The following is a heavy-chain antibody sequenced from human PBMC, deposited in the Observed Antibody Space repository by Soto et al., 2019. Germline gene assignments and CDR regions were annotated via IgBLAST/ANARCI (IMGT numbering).Heavy chain of an antibody. CDR2: IYYSGST. J-gene: IGHJ6*02. D-gene: IGHD3-16*02. CDR3: ERGPPAARYTGSWYHVTRNYGMDV. CDR1: GGSISSYY. V-gene: IGHV4-59*01. Sequence: SETLSLTCTVSGGSISSYYWSWIRQPPGKGLEWIGYIYYSGSTNYNPSLKSRVTISVDTSKNQFSLKLSSVTAADTAVYYCERGPPAARYTGSWYHVTRNYGMDVWGQGTTVTVSS.